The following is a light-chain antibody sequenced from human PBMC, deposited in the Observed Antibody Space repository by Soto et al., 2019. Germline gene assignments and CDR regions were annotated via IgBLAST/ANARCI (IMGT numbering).Light chain of an antibody. J-gene: IGKJ5*01. V-gene: IGKV1-33*01. CDR3: QQYENLVT. Sequence: DIQMTQSPSSLSASVGDRVTITFQASQNINNYLNWYQQKPGRAPKLLIYDASNLEAGVPSRFRGSGSGTDFTFTISRLQPEDIATYYCQQYENLVTFGQGTRLEIK. CDR1: QNINNY. CDR2: DAS.